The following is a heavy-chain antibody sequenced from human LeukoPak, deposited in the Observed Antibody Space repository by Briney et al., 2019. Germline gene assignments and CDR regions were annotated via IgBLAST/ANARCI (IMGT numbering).Heavy chain of an antibody. CDR2: IKQDGSEK. CDR1: GFTFSSYW. J-gene: IGHJ4*02. D-gene: IGHD3-16*02. V-gene: IGHV3-7*01. Sequence: GGSLRLSCAASGFTFSSYWMSWVRQAPGKGLEWVANIKQDGSEKYYVDSVKGRFTISRDNAKNPLYLQMNSLRAEDTAVYYCARDGSYYDYVWGSYRLTPPIDYWGQGTLVTVSS. CDR3: ARDGSYYDYVWGSYRLTPPIDY.